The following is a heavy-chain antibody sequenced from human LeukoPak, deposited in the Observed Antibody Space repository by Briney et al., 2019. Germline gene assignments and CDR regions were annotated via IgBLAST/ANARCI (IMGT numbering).Heavy chain of an antibody. Sequence: PGRSLRLSCAASGFTFSSYAMHWVRQAPGKGLEWVAVISYDGSNKYYADSVKGRFTISRDNSKNTLYLQMNSLRAEDTAVYYCARGSAALYYFDFWGQGTLVTVSS. CDR3: ARGSAALYYFDF. CDR2: ISYDGSNK. CDR1: GFTFSSYA. V-gene: IGHV3-30-3*01. D-gene: IGHD2-2*01. J-gene: IGHJ4*02.